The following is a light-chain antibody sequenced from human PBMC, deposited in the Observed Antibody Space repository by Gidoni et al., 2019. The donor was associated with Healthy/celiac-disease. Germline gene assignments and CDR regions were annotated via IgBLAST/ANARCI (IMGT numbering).Light chain of an antibody. Sequence: DIQMTPSPSSLSASVGDRVTITCRASQSISSYLNWYQQKPGKATKLLIYAASSLQSGVPSRFSGSGSGTDSTLTISSLQPEDFATYYCQQSYSTPHTFGGGTKVEIK. CDR2: AAS. CDR3: QQSYSTPHT. J-gene: IGKJ4*01. V-gene: IGKV1-39*01. CDR1: QSISSY.